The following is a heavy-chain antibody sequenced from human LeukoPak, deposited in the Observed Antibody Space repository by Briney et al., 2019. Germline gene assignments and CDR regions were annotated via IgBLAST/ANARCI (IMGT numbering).Heavy chain of an antibody. J-gene: IGHJ6*02. D-gene: IGHD3-3*01. Sequence: PGGSLRLSCVASGLTVSSYSMNWVRQPPGKGLEWIGEINHSESTNYNPSLKSRVTISVDTSKNQFSLKLSSVTAADTAVYYCARGPSRGVVRSNYGMDVWGQGTTVTVSS. V-gene: IGHV4-34*01. CDR2: INHSEST. CDR3: ARGPSRGVVRSNYGMDV. CDR1: GLTVSSYS.